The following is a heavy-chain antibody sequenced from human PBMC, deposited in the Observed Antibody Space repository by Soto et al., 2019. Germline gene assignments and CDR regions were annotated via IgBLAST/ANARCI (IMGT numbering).Heavy chain of an antibody. CDR2: IIPIFGTA. V-gene: IGHV1-69*13. Sequence: ASVKGSCKGSGGTLSGDAVGWVRQAPGQGLEWMGGIIPIFGTANYAQKFQGRVTITADESTSTAYMELSSLRSEDTAVYYCARSKSMIVVASNWFDPWGQGTLVTVSS. CDR1: GGTLSGDA. CDR3: ARSKSMIVVASNWFDP. D-gene: IGHD3-22*01. J-gene: IGHJ5*02.